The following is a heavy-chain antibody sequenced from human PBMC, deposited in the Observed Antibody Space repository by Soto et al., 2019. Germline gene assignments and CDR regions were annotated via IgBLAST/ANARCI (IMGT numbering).Heavy chain of an antibody. CDR1: GGSISSGGYY. CDR3: ARCDSSGYYPLFAY. CDR2: IYYSGST. V-gene: IGHV4-31*03. Sequence: QVQLQESGPGLVKPSQTLSLTCTVSGGSISSGGYYWSWIRQHPGKGLEWIGYIYYSGSTYYNPSLKSRVTISVDTSKNQFSLKLRSVTAADTAVYYCARCDSSGYYPLFAYWGQGTLVTVSS. D-gene: IGHD3-22*01. J-gene: IGHJ4*02.